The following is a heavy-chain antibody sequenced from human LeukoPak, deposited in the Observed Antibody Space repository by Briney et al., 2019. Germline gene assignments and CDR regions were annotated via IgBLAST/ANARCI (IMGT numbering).Heavy chain of an antibody. Sequence: GGSLRLSCAASGFTFSSYAMSFLRRAPGKGLEWVSAISEDFGTYHADSVKGRFTISRDNAKNSLYLQMNSLRAEDTAVYYCAKVLSSGSGSYYLGGNYYSYGMDVWGQGTTVTVSS. D-gene: IGHD3-10*01. J-gene: IGHJ6*02. V-gene: IGHV3-23*01. CDR3: AKVLSSGSGSYYLGGNYYSYGMDV. CDR2: ISEDFGT. CDR1: GFTFSSYA.